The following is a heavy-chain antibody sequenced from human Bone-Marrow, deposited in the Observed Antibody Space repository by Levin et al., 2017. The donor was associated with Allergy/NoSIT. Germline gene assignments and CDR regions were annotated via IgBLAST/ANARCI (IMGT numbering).Heavy chain of an antibody. CDR1: GFTFSDYS. CDR3: VRGIIGDVRVAHKEAFDV. CDR2: ISSDGSDL. Sequence: GGSLRLSCIVSGFTFSDYSVYWVRQAPGKGLEWISSISSDGSDLYYANSVKGRFTISRDNAKNSLNLQVSSLRAEDTAVYHCVRGIIGDVRVAHKEAFDVWGQGTMVTVSS. D-gene: IGHD2/OR15-2a*01. V-gene: IGHV3-21*01. J-gene: IGHJ3*01.